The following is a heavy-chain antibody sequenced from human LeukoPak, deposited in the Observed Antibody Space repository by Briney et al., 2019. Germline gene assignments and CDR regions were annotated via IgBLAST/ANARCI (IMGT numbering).Heavy chain of an antibody. CDR1: GYTFTGYY. Sequence: ASVKVSCKASGYTFTGYYMHWVRQAPGQGLEWMGWINPNSGGTNYAQKFQGRVTMTRDTSTSTVYMELSSLRSEDTAVYYRASELVLWGSGSQRGFDYWGQGTLVTVSS. CDR2: INPNSGGT. CDR3: ASELVLWGSGSQRGFDY. D-gene: IGHD3-10*01. J-gene: IGHJ4*02. V-gene: IGHV1-2*02.